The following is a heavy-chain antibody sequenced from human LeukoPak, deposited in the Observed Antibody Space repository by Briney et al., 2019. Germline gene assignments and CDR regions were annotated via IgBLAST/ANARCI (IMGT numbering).Heavy chain of an antibody. CDR1: GFAFDEHG. Sequence: GGSLRLSCTASGFAFDEHGMSWVRQVPGKGLEWVSGINWSGGSTGYADPLRGRFTISRDNAKNSLYLQMDSLRAEDTALYYCATAPITSPFYFDYWGQGTLVTVSS. J-gene: IGHJ4*02. CDR3: ATAPITSPFYFDY. V-gene: IGHV3-20*04. D-gene: IGHD2-2*01. CDR2: INWSGGST.